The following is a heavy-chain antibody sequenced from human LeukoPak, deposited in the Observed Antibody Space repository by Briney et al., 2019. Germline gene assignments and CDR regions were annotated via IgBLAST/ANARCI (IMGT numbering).Heavy chain of an antibody. CDR3: ASHPRDSSSYYHYYGMDV. Sequence: ASVKVSCKASGHTFTSYDINWVRQATGQGLEWMGWMNPNSGNTGYAQKFQGRVTMTRNTSISTAYMELSSLRFEDTAVYYCASHPRDSSSYYHYYGMDVWGQGTTVTVSS. V-gene: IGHV1-8*01. CDR2: MNPNSGNT. J-gene: IGHJ6*02. CDR1: GHTFTSYD. D-gene: IGHD6-13*01.